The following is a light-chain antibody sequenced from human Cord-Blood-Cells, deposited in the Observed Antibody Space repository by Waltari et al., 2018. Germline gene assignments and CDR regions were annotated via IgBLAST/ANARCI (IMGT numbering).Light chain of an antibody. CDR3: QHSYSTPYT. CDR1: QSISSY. J-gene: IGKJ2*01. Sequence: DIQMTQSPSSLSASVGDRVTITCRASQSISSYLNWYQQKPGKAPKLLIYAASSLQSGVPSRFSGSGSGIDFTLTISSLQPEDFATYYCQHSYSTPYTFGQGTKLEIK. CDR2: AAS. V-gene: IGKV1-39*01.